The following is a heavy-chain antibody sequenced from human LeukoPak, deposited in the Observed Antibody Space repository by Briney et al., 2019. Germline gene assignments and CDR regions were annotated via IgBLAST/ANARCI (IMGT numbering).Heavy chain of an antibody. V-gene: IGHV4-61*09. Sequence: SETLSLTCTVSGGSISSTGYCWSWIWQPAGKGLEWIGHIYTNGNTNYNPSLKSRVTISVDTSKNQFSLKLSSVTAADTAVYYCARVEEGYGSGRRENYYYYYMDVWGKGTTVTISS. CDR3: ARVEEGYGSGRRENYYYYYMDV. CDR1: GGSISSTGYC. J-gene: IGHJ6*03. D-gene: IGHD3-10*01. CDR2: IYTNGNT.